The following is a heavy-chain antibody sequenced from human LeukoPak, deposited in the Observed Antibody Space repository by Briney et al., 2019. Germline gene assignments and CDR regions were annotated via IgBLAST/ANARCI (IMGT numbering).Heavy chain of an antibody. J-gene: IGHJ4*02. CDR2: ISSSSSYT. CDR1: GFTFSDYF. Sequence: GGSLRLSCAASGFTFSDYFMSWIRQAPGKGLEWVSYISSSSSYTKYGDSVKGRFTISRDNAKNSLYLQVNSLRAEDTAVYYCARGTGTTAYFDYWGQGTLVTVSS. D-gene: IGHD1-1*01. CDR3: ARGTGTTAYFDY. V-gene: IGHV3-11*06.